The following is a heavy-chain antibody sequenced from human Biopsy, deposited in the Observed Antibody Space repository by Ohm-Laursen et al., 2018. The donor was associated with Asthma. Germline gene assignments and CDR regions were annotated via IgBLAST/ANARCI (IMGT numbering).Heavy chain of an antibody. D-gene: IGHD6-19*01. CDR2: IMTVFGTK. V-gene: IGHV1-69*13. CDR1: GGTFSNFA. Sequence: SVKVSCKAPGGTFSNFAISWVRQAPGQGLEWLGGIMTVFGTKNYPQKFQGRVTITADESTSTAYMEVTSLRSEDTAIYYCARCQVGYSSGWSLLLKKIYYSGMDVWGQGTAVTVSS. J-gene: IGHJ6*02. CDR3: ARCQVGYSSGWSLLLKKIYYSGMDV.